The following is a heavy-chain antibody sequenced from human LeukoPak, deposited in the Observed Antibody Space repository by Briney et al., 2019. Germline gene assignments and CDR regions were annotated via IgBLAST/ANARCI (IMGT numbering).Heavy chain of an antibody. J-gene: IGHJ4*02. D-gene: IGHD4-23*01. Sequence: SETLSLTCSVSGGSINTTYWSWIRQPPGKGLEWIGNIHYSGNTNYNSSLKSRVTISVDMSKNQFSLKLSSVTAADTAVYYCAGSSSDYGGNSVSFYFDYWGQGTLVTVSS. CDR2: IHYSGNT. V-gene: IGHV4-59*12. CDR1: GGSINTTY. CDR3: AGSSSDYGGNSVSFYFDY.